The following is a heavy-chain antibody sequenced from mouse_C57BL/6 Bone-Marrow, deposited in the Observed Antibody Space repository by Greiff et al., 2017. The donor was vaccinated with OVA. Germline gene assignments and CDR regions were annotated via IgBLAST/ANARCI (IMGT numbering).Heavy chain of an antibody. D-gene: IGHD1-1*01. Sequence: EVNVVESGGGLVKPGGSLKLSCAASGFTFSDYGMHWVRQAPEKGLEWVAYISSGSSTIYYADTVKGRFTISRDNAKNTLFLQMTSLRSEDTAMYYCARGGYITTVVASMDYWGQGTSVTVSS. CDR3: ARGGYITTVVASMDY. V-gene: IGHV5-17*01. CDR1: GFTFSDYG. CDR2: ISSGSSTI. J-gene: IGHJ4*01.